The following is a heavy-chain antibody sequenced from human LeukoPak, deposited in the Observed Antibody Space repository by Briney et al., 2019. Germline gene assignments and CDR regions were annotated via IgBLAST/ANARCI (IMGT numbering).Heavy chain of an antibody. V-gene: IGHV1-2*02. CDR2: IDPNSGGT. J-gene: IGHJ5*02. CDR1: GYTFTDYY. D-gene: IGHD6-13*01. CDR3: ARVRLIAGGGTNWFDP. Sequence: ASVKVSCKASGYTFTDYYIHWVRQAPGQGLEWMGWIDPNSGGTKYAQKFQGRVTVTRDTSINTAYMDLSSLRSDDTAVYYCARVRLIAGGGTNWFDPWGQGTLVTVSS.